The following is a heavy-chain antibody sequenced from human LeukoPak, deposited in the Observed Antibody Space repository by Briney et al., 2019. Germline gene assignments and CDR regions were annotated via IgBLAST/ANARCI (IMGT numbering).Heavy chain of an antibody. J-gene: IGHJ3*02. CDR2: INHNGNVN. CDR1: GFTFSSYW. CDR3: ARGSDIYGRDAFDI. Sequence: GGSLRLSCAASGFTFSSYWMNWARQAPGKGLEWVASINHNGNVNYYVDSVKGRFTISRDNAKNTLYLQMNSLRAEDTAVYYCARGSDIYGRDAFDIWGQGTMVTVSS. V-gene: IGHV3-7*01. D-gene: IGHD5-18*01.